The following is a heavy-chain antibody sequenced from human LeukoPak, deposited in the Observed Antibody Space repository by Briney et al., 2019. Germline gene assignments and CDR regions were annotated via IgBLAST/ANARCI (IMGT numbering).Heavy chain of an antibody. D-gene: IGHD2-8*01. CDR2: TYYRSKWYN. CDR1: GDSVSSNSAA. J-gene: IGHJ4*02. V-gene: IGHV6-1*01. CDR3: ARGSCANGVCHFDY. Sequence: SQTLSLTCVISGDSVSSNSAAWDWIRQSPPRGLEWLGRTYYRSKWYNGYAVSVKSRITVSPDTSKNQFSLQLTSVTPEDTAVYYCARGSCANGVCHFDYWGQGTLVTVSS.